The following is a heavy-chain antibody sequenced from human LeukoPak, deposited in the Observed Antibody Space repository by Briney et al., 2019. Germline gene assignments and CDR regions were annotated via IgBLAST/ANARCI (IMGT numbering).Heavy chain of an antibody. J-gene: IGHJ6*02. V-gene: IGHV5-51*01. Sequence: GESLKISCKGSGYSFTSYWIGWVRQMPGKGLEWMGIIYPGDSDTRYSPSFQGQVTISADKSISTAYLQWSSLKASDTAMYYCARHGHSNCGYYYYGMDVWGQGTTATVSS. CDR3: ARHGHSNCGYYYYGMDV. D-gene: IGHD4-11*01. CDR2: IYPGDSDT. CDR1: GYSFTSYW.